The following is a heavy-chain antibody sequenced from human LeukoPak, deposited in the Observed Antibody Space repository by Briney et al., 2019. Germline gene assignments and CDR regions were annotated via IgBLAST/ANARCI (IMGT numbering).Heavy chain of an antibody. CDR2: IYYSGST. CDR3: ARGARVGYSYGPSTYYFDY. D-gene: IGHD5-18*01. Sequence: SETLSLTCTVSGGSISSGDYYWSWIRQPPGKGLEWIGYIYYSGSTYYNPSLKSRVTISVDTSKNQFSLKLSSVTAADTAVYYCARGARVGYSYGPSTYYFDYWGQGTLVTVSS. J-gene: IGHJ4*02. CDR1: GGSISSGDYY. V-gene: IGHV4-30-4*01.